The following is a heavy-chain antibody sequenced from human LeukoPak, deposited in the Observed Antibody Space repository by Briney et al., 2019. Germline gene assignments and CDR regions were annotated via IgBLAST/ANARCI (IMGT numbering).Heavy chain of an antibody. Sequence: ASVKVSCKASGGAFSSYAISWVRQAPGQGLEWMGGIIPIFGTANYAQKFQGRVTITADESTSTAYMELSSLRSEDTAVYYCAREGGSTTVHWGQGTLVTVSS. CDR1: GGAFSSYA. V-gene: IGHV1-69*13. D-gene: IGHD1-1*01. J-gene: IGHJ4*02. CDR2: IIPIFGTA. CDR3: AREGGSTTVH.